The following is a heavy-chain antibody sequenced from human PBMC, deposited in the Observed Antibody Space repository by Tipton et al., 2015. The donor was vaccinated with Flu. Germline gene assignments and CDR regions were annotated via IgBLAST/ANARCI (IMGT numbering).Heavy chain of an antibody. CDR3: ARRVLYCGGDCYNCFDP. J-gene: IGHJ5*02. D-gene: IGHD2-21*01. CDR1: GGSISSSDYY. V-gene: IGHV4-39*02. CDR2: IYYSGNT. Sequence: LRLSCTVSGGSISSSDYYWGWIRQPPGKGLEWIGSIYYSGNTYYSPSLKSRVTISVDTSKNHFSLQLSSVTAADTAVYYCARRVLYCGGDCYNCFDPWGQGTLVTVSS.